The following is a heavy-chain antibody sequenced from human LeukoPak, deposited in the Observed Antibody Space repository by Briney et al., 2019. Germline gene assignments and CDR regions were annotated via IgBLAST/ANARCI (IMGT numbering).Heavy chain of an antibody. CDR1: GVSFSGHY. V-gene: IGHV4-34*01. CDR3: AKFGDSNF. J-gene: IGHJ4*02. D-gene: IGHD3-16*01. Sequence: SETLSLTCAVYGVSFSGHYWSWIRQPPGKGLEYIGEINHSGSTNYNPSLKSRVTISIDTSKNQFSLKLSSVTAADTAVYYCAKFGDSNFWGQGSLVTVSS. CDR2: INHSGST.